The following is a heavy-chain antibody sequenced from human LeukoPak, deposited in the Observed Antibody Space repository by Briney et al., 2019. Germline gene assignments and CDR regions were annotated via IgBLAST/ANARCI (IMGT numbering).Heavy chain of an antibody. V-gene: IGHV3-23*01. Sequence: GGSLRLSCAASGFTFSSYAMSWVCQAPGKGLEWVSAISGSGGSTYYADSVKGRFTISKDNSKNTLYLQMNSLRAEDTAVYYCAKGNRPIAVAGFDYWGQGTLVTVSS. D-gene: IGHD6-19*01. J-gene: IGHJ4*02. CDR2: ISGSGGST. CDR1: GFTFSSYA. CDR3: AKGNRPIAVAGFDY.